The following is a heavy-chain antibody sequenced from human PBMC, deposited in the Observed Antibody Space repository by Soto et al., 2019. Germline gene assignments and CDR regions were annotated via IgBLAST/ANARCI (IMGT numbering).Heavy chain of an antibody. CDR1: GFTFSSYW. CDR2: INSSGSGT. D-gene: IGHD1-7*01. CDR3: AREGTDWNSDFDY. Sequence: PGGSLRLSCAASGFTFSSYWMHWVRQAPGKGLVWVSTINSSGSGTIYADSVKGRFTISRDNAKNTLYLQMNSLRAEDTAVYYCAREGTDWNSDFDYWGQGALVTVS. J-gene: IGHJ4*02. V-gene: IGHV3-74*01.